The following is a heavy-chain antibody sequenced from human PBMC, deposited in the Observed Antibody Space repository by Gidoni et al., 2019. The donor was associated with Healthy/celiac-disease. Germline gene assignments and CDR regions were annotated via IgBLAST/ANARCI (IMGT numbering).Heavy chain of an antibody. V-gene: IGHV1-24*01. J-gene: IGHJ3*02. CDR3: ATVAAADTTEYDAFDI. CDR2: FDPEDGET. D-gene: IGHD6-13*01. Sequence: LEWMGGFDPEDGETIYAQKFQGRVTMTEDTSTDTAYMELSSLRSEDTAVYYCATVAAADTTEYDAFDIWGQGTMVTVSS.